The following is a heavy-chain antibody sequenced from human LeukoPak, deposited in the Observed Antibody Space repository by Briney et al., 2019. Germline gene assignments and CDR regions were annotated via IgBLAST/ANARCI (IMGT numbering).Heavy chain of an antibody. Sequence: SETLSLTCTVSGGSLSSDYWSWVWQPPGEGLEWSGGIYYSGSTNYNPSLTSRVTISVDTSKNQISLKLSSVAAADTDVYYCARDAGRSPVYRGWFDPWGQGTLVTVSS. J-gene: IGHJ5*02. CDR2: IYYSGST. CDR3: ARDAGRSPVYRGWFDP. D-gene: IGHD2/OR15-2a*01. V-gene: IGHV4-59*01. CDR1: GGSLSSDY.